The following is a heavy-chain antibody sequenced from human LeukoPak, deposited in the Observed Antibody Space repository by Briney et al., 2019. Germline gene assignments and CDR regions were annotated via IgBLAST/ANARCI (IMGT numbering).Heavy chain of an antibody. CDR1: GGSISSYY. V-gene: IGHV4-4*07. J-gene: IGHJ4*02. Sequence: SETLSLTCTVSGGSISSYYWSWIRQPAGGGLEWIGRIDTSGSTNYNPSLESRVTMSSDTSNNQFSLNLMSVAAADTAVYYCARGQWQIDYWGQGGLVTVSP. D-gene: IGHD6-19*01. CDR3: ARGQWQIDY. CDR2: IDTSGST.